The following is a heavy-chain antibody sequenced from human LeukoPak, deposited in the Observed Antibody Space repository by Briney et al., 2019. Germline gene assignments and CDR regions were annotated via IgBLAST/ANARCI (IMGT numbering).Heavy chain of an antibody. V-gene: IGHV3-48*01. Sequence: PGGSLRLSCAASGFTFSSYSMNWVRQAPGKGLEWVSYISSSSSTIYYADSVKGRFTISRDNAKNSLYLQMNSLRAEDTAAYYCARVAPQYYDFWSGYRRSLYFDYWGQGTLVTVSS. D-gene: IGHD3-3*01. J-gene: IGHJ4*02. CDR1: GFTFSSYS. CDR3: ARVAPQYYDFWSGYRRSLYFDY. CDR2: ISSSSSTI.